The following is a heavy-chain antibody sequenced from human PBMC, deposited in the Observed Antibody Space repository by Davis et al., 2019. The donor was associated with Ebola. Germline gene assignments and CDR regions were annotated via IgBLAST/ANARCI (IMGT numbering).Heavy chain of an antibody. D-gene: IGHD5-12*01. J-gene: IGHJ4*02. V-gene: IGHV1-69*04. Sequence: SVKVSCKASGGTFSSYAISWVRQAPGQGLEWMGRIIPILGIANYAQKFQGRVTISADASTDTAYMELSSLRSEDTAIYYCARGDIVTDQVEYFDYWGQGTLVTVSS. CDR1: GGTFSSYA. CDR3: ARGDIVTDQVEYFDY. CDR2: IIPILGIA.